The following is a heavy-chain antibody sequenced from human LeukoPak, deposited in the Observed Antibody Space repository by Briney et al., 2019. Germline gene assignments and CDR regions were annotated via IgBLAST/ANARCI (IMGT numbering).Heavy chain of an antibody. V-gene: IGHV3-43*01. D-gene: IGHD3/OR15-3a*01. CDR2: ISWDGADT. J-gene: IGHJ4*02. Sequence: GGSLRLSCAASGFTFDDYTMHWVRQAPGKGLEWVSLISWDGADTYYADSVKGRFTISRDNSKNSLYLQMNSLRTEDTALYYCGKDPGRDWTYFDYWGQGTLVTVSS. CDR1: GFTFDDYT. CDR3: GKDPGRDWTYFDY.